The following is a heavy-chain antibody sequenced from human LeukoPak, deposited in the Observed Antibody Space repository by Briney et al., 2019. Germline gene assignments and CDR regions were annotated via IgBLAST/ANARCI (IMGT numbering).Heavy chain of an antibody. CDR1: GGTFSSYA. CDR2: IIPIFGTA. Sequence: SVKVSCKASGGTFSSYAISWVRQAPGQGLEWMGGIIPIFGTANYAQKFQGRVTITTDESTSTAYMELSSLRSEDTAVYYCARGGPLVGATLDYWGQGTLVTVSS. D-gene: IGHD1-26*01. J-gene: IGHJ4*02. V-gene: IGHV1-69*05. CDR3: ARGGPLVGATLDY.